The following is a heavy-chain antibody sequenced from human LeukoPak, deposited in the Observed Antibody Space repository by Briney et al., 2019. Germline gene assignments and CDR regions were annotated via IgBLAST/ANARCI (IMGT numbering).Heavy chain of an antibody. CDR1: GGSISSYY. CDR2: IYTSGST. D-gene: IGHD4-17*01. CDR3: ARDGHDYGDYYYYYYMDV. Sequence: SETLSLTCTVSGGSISSYYWSWIRQPAGKGLERIGRIYTSGSTNYNPSLKSRVTMSVDTSKNQFSLKLSSVTAADTAVYYCARDGHDYGDYYYYYYMDVWGKGTTVTVSS. V-gene: IGHV4-4*07. J-gene: IGHJ6*03.